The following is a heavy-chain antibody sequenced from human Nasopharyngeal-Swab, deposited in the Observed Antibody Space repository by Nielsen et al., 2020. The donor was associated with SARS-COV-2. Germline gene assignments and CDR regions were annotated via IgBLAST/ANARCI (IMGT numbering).Heavy chain of an antibody. V-gene: IGHV4-34*01. CDR1: GGSFSGYY. Sequence: LRLSCAVYGGSFSGYYWSWIRQPPGKGPEWIGEINHSGSTNYNPSLKSRVTISVDTSKNQFSLKLSSVTAADTAVYYCARKFYYYYYYMDVWGKGTTVTVSS. CDR3: ARKFYYYYYYMDV. CDR2: INHSGST. J-gene: IGHJ6*03.